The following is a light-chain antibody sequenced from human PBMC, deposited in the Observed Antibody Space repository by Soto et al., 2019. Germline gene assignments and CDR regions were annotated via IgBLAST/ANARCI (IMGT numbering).Light chain of an antibody. J-gene: IGKJ2*01. V-gene: IGKV1-39*01. CDR3: QQSYSTPYT. Sequence: DIPMTQSPFSLSASVGDRVTITCRASQSISSYLNWYQQKPGKAPKVLIYGASSLQSGVPSRFSGSGSGTDFTLTISSLQPEDFATYFCQQSYSTPYTFGQGTNLEIK. CDR2: GAS. CDR1: QSISSY.